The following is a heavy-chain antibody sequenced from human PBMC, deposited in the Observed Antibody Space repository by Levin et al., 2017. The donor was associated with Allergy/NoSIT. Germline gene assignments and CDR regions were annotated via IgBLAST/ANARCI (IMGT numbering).Heavy chain of an antibody. CDR2: ISGSGGST. J-gene: IGHJ4*02. Sequence: PGGSLRLSCAASGFTFSSYAMSWVRQAPGKGLEWVSAISGSGGSTYYADSVKGRFTISRDNSKNTLYLQMNSLRAEDTAVYYCAKEKGIVVVVAATRGLIFDYWGQGTLVTVSS. D-gene: IGHD2-15*01. CDR3: AKEKGIVVVVAATRGLIFDY. CDR1: GFTFSSYA. V-gene: IGHV3-23*01.